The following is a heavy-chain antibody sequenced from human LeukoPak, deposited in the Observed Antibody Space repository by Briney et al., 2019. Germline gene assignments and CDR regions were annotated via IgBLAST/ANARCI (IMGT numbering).Heavy chain of an antibody. D-gene: IGHD3-22*01. CDR2: ISAYNGNT. Sequence: ASVKVSCKASGYTFTSYGISWVRQAPGRGLEWMGWISAYNGNTNYAQKLQGRVTMTTDTSTSTAYMELRSLRSDDAAVYYCARDGPRSYYYDSSGWGVDYWGQGTLVTVSS. CDR3: ARDGPRSYYYDSSGWGVDY. J-gene: IGHJ4*02. CDR1: GYTFTSYG. V-gene: IGHV1-18*01.